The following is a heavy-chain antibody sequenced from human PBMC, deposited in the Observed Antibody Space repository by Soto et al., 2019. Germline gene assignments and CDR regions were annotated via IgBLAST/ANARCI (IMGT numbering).Heavy chain of an antibody. CDR1: GYTFTGYY. Sequence: ASVKVSCKASGYTFTGYYLHWVRQAPGRGLEWMGWINPNSGATNHAQKFQGRVTMARDKSISTAYLEMSRLTSDDTAVYYCARDAVSTIGDFDYWGQGTLVTVSS. V-gene: IGHV1-2*02. CDR3: ARDAVSTIGDFDY. J-gene: IGHJ4*02. CDR2: INPNSGAT. D-gene: IGHD3-16*01.